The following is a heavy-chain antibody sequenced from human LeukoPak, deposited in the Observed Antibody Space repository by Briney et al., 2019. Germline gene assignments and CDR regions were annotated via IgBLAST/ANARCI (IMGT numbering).Heavy chain of an antibody. CDR3: ARDQYDTWSRRGNFDS. CDR2: ISWNSGSI. D-gene: IGHD3-3*01. J-gene: IGHJ4*02. CDR1: GFTLDDYA. V-gene: IGHV3-9*01. Sequence: PGGSLRLSCAASGFTLDDYAMHWVRQAPGKGLEWVSGISWNSGSIAYAGSVTGRFTISRDNTKNSLYLQMNSLRVEDTAVFYCARDQYDTWSRRGNFDSWGQGTLVIVSS.